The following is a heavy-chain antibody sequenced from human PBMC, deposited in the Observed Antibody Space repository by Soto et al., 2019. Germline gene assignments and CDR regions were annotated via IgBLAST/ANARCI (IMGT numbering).Heavy chain of an antibody. Sequence: GASVKVSCKASGYTFTGYYMHWVRQAPGQGLEWMGWINPNSGGTNYAQKFQGWVTMTRDTSISTAYMELSRLRSDDTAVYYCARDRIDNWNTGRLYGMDVWGQGTTVTVSS. D-gene: IGHD1-20*01. V-gene: IGHV1-2*04. CDR1: GYTFTGYY. CDR3: ARDRIDNWNTGRLYGMDV. J-gene: IGHJ6*02. CDR2: INPNSGGT.